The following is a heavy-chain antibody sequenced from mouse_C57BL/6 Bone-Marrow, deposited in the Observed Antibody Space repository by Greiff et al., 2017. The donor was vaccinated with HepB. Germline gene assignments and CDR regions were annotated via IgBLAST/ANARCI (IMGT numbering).Heavy chain of an antibody. J-gene: IGHJ3*01. CDR1: GFTFSSYA. Sequence: EVHLVGSGGGLVKPGGSLKLSCAASGFTFSSYAMSWVRQTPEKRLEWVATISDGGSYTYYPDNVKGRFTISRDNAKNNLYLQMSHLKSEDTAMYYCARGSIYYGFAYWGQGTLVTVSA. D-gene: IGHD2-1*01. V-gene: IGHV5-4*01. CDR3: ARGSIYYGFAY. CDR2: ISDGGSYT.